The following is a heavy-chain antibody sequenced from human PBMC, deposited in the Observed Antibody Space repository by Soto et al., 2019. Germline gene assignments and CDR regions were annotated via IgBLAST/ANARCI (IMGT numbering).Heavy chain of an antibody. CDR1: GFTFSSYG. V-gene: IGHV3-30*18. D-gene: IGHD3-22*01. Sequence: QVQLVESGGGVVQPGRSLRLSCAASGFTFSSYGMHWVRQAPGKGLEWVAVISYDGSNKYYADSVKGRFTISRDNSKNTRYLQMNSLRAEDTAVYYCAKGKGATMIVVVPTGWYFDLWGRGTLVTVSS. CDR3: AKGKGATMIVVVPTGWYFDL. J-gene: IGHJ2*01. CDR2: ISYDGSNK.